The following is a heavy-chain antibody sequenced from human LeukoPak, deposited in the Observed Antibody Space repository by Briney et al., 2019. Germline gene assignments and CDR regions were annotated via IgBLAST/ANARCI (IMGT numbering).Heavy chain of an antibody. D-gene: IGHD4-17*01. CDR3: VRVGTHGDYDWSGYYFDY. CDR2: MNPKSGGT. V-gene: IGHV1-2*02. J-gene: IGHJ4*02. CDR1: GYTFSDYH. Sequence: ASVKVSCKASGYTFSDYHIHWVRQAPGQGLEWVGWMNPKSGGTNYAQKFQGRVTMTRDTSISTAYMELSRLRSDDTAVYYCVRVGTHGDYDWSGYYFDYWGQGTLVTVSS.